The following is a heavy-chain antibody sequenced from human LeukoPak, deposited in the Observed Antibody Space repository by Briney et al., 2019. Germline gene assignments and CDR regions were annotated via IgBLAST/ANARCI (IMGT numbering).Heavy chain of an antibody. CDR2: INPNSGGT. Sequence: ASVKVSCKASGYTFTGYYTHWVRQAPGQGLEWMGRINPNSGGTKYVQKFQGRVTLTRDTSISTAYMELRRLRSDDTAVYYCARGGLANNDYWGQGTLVTVSS. D-gene: IGHD6-19*01. CDR3: ARGGLANNDY. J-gene: IGHJ4*02. V-gene: IGHV1-2*06. CDR1: GYTFTGYY.